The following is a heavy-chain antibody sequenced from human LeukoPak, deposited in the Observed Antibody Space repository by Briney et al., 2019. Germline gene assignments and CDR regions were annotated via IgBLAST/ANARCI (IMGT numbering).Heavy chain of an antibody. J-gene: IGHJ4*02. V-gene: IGHV3-23*01. CDR3: AKMPNSDYFDY. D-gene: IGHD2-2*01. Sequence: PGGSLRLSCAASGFTFSNCAMNWVRQAPGKGLEWVSAISDSASSTYYAGSVKGRFTISRDNAKNTLYLQMNSLRAEDTAVYYCAKMPNSDYFDYWGQGTLVTVSS. CDR2: ISDSASST. CDR1: GFTFSNCA.